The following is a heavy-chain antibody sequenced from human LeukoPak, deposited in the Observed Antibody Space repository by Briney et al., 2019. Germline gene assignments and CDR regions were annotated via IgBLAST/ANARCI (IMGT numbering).Heavy chain of an antibody. V-gene: IGHV3-15*01. CDR3: TTDEVAAGPFDY. CDR2: IKSKTDGGTT. D-gene: IGHD6-13*01. CDR1: GFTFSNAW. Sequence: GGSLRLSCAASGFTFSNAWMSWVRQAPGKGLEWAGRIKSKTDGGTTDYAAPVKGRFTISRDDSKNTLYLQMNSLKTEDTAVYYCTTDEVAAGPFDYWGQGTLVTVSS. J-gene: IGHJ4*02.